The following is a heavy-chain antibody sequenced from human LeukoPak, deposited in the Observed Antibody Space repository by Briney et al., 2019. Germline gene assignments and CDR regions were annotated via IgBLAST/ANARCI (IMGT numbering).Heavy chain of an antibody. D-gene: IGHD6-6*01. CDR2: IYYSGST. V-gene: IGHV4-4*02. CDR1: GFTFSSFW. J-gene: IGHJ4*02. Sequence: GSLRLSCAASGFTFSSFWMSWVRQAPGKGLEWIGGIYYSGSTYYNPSLKSRVTISVDTSKNQFSLKLSSVTAADAAVYHCARDHGRVRRDSSSSGGLVYWGQGTLVSVSS. CDR3: ARDHGRVRRDSSSSGGLVY.